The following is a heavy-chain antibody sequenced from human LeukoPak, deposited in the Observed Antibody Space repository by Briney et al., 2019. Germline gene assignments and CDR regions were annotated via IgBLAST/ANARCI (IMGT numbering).Heavy chain of an antibody. J-gene: IGHJ6*03. CDR1: GGSISSGGYY. D-gene: IGHD3-22*01. CDR2: ICYSGST. Sequence: SQTLSLTCTVSGGSISSGGYYWSWIRQHPGKGLEWIGYICYSGSTYYNPSLKSRVTISVDTSKNQFSLKLSSVTAADTAVYYCARGSPYYYDSSAHYMDVWGKGTTVTVSS. V-gene: IGHV4-31*03. CDR3: ARGSPYYYDSSAHYMDV.